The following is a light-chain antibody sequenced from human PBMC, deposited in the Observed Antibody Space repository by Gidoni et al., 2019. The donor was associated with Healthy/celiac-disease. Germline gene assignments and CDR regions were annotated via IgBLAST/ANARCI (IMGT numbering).Light chain of an antibody. CDR1: QSVRSSS. Sequence: EIVLTQSPGTLSLSPGERATLSCRASQSVRSSSLAWYQQKPGQAPRLLIYGASSRATGIPDRFSGTGSGTDFTLTISRLEPEDFAVYYCQQYGSSPLTFGGXTKVEIK. CDR2: GAS. V-gene: IGKV3-20*01. J-gene: IGKJ4*01. CDR3: QQYGSSPLT.